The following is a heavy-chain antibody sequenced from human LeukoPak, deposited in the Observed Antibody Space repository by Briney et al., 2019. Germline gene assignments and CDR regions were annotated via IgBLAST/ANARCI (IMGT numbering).Heavy chain of an antibody. D-gene: IGHD6-13*01. CDR1: GYTFTSYG. V-gene: IGHV1-18*01. CDR3: ARGSPYSSPNWFDP. J-gene: IGHJ5*02. Sequence: ASVKVSCKASGYTFTSYGISWVRQAPGQGLEWMGWISAYNGNTNYAQKLQGRVTVTTDTSTSTAYMELRSLRSDDTAVYYCARGSPYSSPNWFDPWGQGTLVTVSS. CDR2: ISAYNGNT.